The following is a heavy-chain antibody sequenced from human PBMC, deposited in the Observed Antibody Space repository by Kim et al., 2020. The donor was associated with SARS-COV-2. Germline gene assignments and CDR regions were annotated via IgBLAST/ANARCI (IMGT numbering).Heavy chain of an antibody. CDR1: GGSFSGYY. J-gene: IGHJ4*02. Sequence: SETLSLTCAVYGGSFSGYYWSWIRQPPGKGLEWIGEINHSGSTNYNPSLKSRVTISVDTSKNQFSLKLSSVTAADTAVYYCARGLIAAAGTVEGFDYWGQGTLVTVSS. CDR2: INHSGST. D-gene: IGHD6-13*01. V-gene: IGHV4-34*01. CDR3: ARGLIAAAGTVEGFDY.